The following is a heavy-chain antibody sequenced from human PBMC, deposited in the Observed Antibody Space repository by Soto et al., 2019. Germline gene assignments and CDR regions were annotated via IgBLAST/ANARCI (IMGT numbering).Heavy chain of an antibody. V-gene: IGHV4-4*02. CDR2: IYHSGST. CDR3: ARAGNSGWYNESGYEI. CDR1: SGSISSSNW. Sequence: SETLSLTGAVSSGSISSSNWWSCVRQPPGKGLEWIGEIYHSGSTNYNPSLKSRVTISVDKSKNQFSLKLSSVTAADTAVYYCARAGNSGWYNESGYEIWVPAPMATV. D-gene: IGHD6-19*01. J-gene: IGHJ3*02.